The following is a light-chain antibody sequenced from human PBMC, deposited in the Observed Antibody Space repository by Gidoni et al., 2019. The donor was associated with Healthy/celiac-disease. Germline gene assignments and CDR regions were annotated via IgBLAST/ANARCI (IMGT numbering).Light chain of an antibody. J-gene: IGKJ3*01. CDR3: QQYYSTPFT. CDR1: QSVLYSSNNKTY. V-gene: IGKV4-1*01. Sequence: DIVMTQSPDSLAVSLGERATINCKSSQSVLYSSNNKTYLAWYQQKPGQPPKLLIYWASTRESVVPDRFSGSGSVTDFTLTISSLQAEDVAVYYCQQYYSTPFTFGPGTKVDIK. CDR2: WAS.